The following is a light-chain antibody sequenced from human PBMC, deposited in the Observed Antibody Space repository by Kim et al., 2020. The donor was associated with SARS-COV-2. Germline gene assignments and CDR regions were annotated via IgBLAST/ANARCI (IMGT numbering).Light chain of an antibody. V-gene: IGKV3-20*01. CDR2: GAS. Sequence: LSPGARAPLSCRASQSVSNSYLAWYQQKPGQAPRPLIYGASSRATGIPDRFSGSGSGTDFTLTISRLEPEDFAVYYCQQCGSSPVTFGQGTKLEI. CDR1: QSVSNSY. CDR3: QQCGSSPVT. J-gene: IGKJ2*01.